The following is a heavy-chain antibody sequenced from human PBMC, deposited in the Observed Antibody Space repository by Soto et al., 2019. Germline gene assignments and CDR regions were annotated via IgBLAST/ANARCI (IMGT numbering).Heavy chain of an antibody. V-gene: IGHV1-2*02. CDR2: INPNSGGT. CDR1: GYTFTGYY. CDR3: ARDYCSGGSCSRSLTHFDY. D-gene: IGHD2-15*01. Sequence: GASVKVSCKASGYTFTGYYMHWVRQAPGQGLEWMGWINPNSGGTNYAQKFQGRVTMTRDTSISTAYMELSRLRSDDTAVYYCARDYCSGGSCSRSLTHFDYWGQGTLVTVSS. J-gene: IGHJ4*02.